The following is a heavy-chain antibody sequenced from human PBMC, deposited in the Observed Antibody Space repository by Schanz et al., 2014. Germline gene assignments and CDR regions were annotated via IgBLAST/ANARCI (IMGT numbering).Heavy chain of an antibody. CDR2: IPSDESNK. CDR1: GFTFSSSG. D-gene: IGHD5-18*01. CDR3: AKDEGYNYGYIFDY. J-gene: IGHJ4*02. Sequence: QAQLVESGGGVVQPGGSLRLSCAASGFTFSSSGMHWVRQAPGKGLEWVAFIPSDESNKYYIDSVKGRFTISRDNSREAMFLQMSTLRPDDTAVYYCAKDEGYNYGYIFDYWGQGTLVTVSS. V-gene: IGHV3-30*02.